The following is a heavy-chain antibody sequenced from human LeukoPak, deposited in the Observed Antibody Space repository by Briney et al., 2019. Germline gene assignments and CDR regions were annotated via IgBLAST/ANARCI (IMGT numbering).Heavy chain of an antibody. CDR3: AKVVGDPPGAFDI. Sequence: PGRSLRLSCAASGFTFDDYAMHWVRQAPGKGLEWVSGISWNSGSIGYADSVKGRFTISRDNAKNSLYLQMNSLRAEDTALYYCAKVVGDPPGAFDIWGRGTMVTVSS. V-gene: IGHV3-9*01. J-gene: IGHJ3*02. CDR1: GFTFDDYA. D-gene: IGHD1-26*01. CDR2: ISWNSGSI.